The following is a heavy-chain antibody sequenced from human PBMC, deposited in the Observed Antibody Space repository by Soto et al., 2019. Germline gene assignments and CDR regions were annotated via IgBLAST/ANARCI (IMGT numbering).Heavy chain of an antibody. V-gene: IGHV4-30-4*01. J-gene: IGHJ4*02. Sequence: QVQLQESGPGLVKPSQTLSLTCTVSGGSISSGDYYWSWIRQPPGKGLEWIGYIYYSGSTYYNPSLTSRVTISVDTSNNQFSRKLSSVTAADTAVYYCARGEDGYNRDFDYWGQGTLVTVSS. CDR3: ARGEDGYNRDFDY. CDR1: GGSISSGDYY. CDR2: IYYSGST. D-gene: IGHD5-12*01.